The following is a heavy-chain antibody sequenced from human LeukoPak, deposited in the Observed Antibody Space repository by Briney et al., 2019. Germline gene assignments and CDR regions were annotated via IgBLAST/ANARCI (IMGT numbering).Heavy chain of an antibody. J-gene: IGHJ4*02. CDR1: GFTFGDDA. D-gene: IGHD3-22*01. CDR3: AREMGYDSPFDY. CDR2: IRSKAYGGTV. Sequence: GRSLRLSCTASGFTFGDDAMSWVRQAPGKGLEWVGFIRSKAYGGTVEYAASVKGRFTISRDDSKSIAYLQMNSLRAEDTAVYYCAREMGYDSPFDYWGQGTLVTVSS. V-gene: IGHV3-49*04.